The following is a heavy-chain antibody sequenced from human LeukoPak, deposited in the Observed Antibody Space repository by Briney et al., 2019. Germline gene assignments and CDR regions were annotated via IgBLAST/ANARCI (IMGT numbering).Heavy chain of an antibody. Sequence: SVKVSCKASGGTFSSYAISWVRQAPGQGLEWMGGIIPIFGTANYAQKLQGRVTMTTDTSTSTAYMELRSLRSDDTAVYYCARVNYIAARHLDYWGQGTLVTVSS. D-gene: IGHD6-6*01. J-gene: IGHJ4*02. CDR1: GGTFSSYA. CDR3: ARVNYIAARHLDY. V-gene: IGHV1-69*05. CDR2: IIPIFGTA.